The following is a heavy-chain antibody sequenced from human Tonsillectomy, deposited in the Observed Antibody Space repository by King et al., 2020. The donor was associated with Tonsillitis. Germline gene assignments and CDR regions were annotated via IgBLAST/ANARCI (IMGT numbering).Heavy chain of an antibody. Sequence: QLVQSGAEVKKPGASVKVSCKASGYTFTGYYVHWVRQAPGQGLEWMGWINPNSGGANYAQKFQGRVTMTRDTSISTAYMGLSRLRSDPTAVYYGAGEAIVAPGPDAFDIWGQGTMVTVSS. CDR1: GYTFTGYY. CDR3: AGEAIVAPGPDAFDI. D-gene: IGHD5-12*01. J-gene: IGHJ3*02. CDR2: INPNSGGA. V-gene: IGHV1-2*02.